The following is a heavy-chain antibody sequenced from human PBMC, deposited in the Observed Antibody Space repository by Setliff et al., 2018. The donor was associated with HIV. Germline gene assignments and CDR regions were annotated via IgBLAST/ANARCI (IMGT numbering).Heavy chain of an antibody. CDR1: GDSIISSRNF. D-gene: IGHD3-22*01. Sequence: SETLSLTCTVSGDSIISSRNFWGWIRQPPGKGLEWIGNIHSSGSTYYNPSLKSRFTISRDNAKNSLYYCARGDTGVYYYVYPDFWGQGTLVTVSS. CDR2: IHSSGST. J-gene: IGHJ4*02. V-gene: IGHV4-39*01. CDR3: F.